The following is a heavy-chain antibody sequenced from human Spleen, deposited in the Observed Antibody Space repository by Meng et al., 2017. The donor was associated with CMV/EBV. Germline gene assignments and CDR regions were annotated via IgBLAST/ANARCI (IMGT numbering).Heavy chain of an antibody. CDR1: GHPLSNFY. V-gene: IGHV1-46*01. CDR3: AKDYNFLIDY. D-gene: IGHD3-10*01. CDR2: FHPNIGST. J-gene: IGHJ4*02. Sequence: ASVKVSCKASGHPLSNFYIHWVRQAPGQRLEWMGVFHPNIGSTSYALKFQGRVTVTTDTSTSTAYMELRSLKSDDTAVYYCAKDYNFLIDYWGQGTLVTVSS.